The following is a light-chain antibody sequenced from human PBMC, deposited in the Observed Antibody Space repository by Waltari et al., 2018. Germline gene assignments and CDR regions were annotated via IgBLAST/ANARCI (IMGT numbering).Light chain of an antibody. J-gene: IGKJ2*01. Sequence: DIQMTQSPSSLSASVGDRVTITCRASQSISSYLNWYQQKPGKAPKLLIYAASSLQSGVPSRCSGSGSGTDFTLTISRLQPEDVATYYCQQSYSTLGYTFGQGTKLEIK. CDR3: QQSYSTLGYT. V-gene: IGKV1-39*01. CDR1: QSISSY. CDR2: AAS.